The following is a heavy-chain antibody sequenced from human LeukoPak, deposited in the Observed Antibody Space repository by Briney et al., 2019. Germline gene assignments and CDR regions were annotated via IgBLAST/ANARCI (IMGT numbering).Heavy chain of an antibody. CDR3: TRWDSAWYDY. Sequence: GGSLRLSCTASGFTFDDYAMSWVRQAPGKGLEWVGFIRSKAYGGTTEYAASVKGRFTISRDDSKSIAYLQMNGLKTEDTAVYYCTRWDSAWYDYWGQGTLVTVSS. J-gene: IGHJ4*02. V-gene: IGHV3-49*04. CDR2: IRSKAYGGTT. CDR1: GFTFDDYA. D-gene: IGHD6-19*01.